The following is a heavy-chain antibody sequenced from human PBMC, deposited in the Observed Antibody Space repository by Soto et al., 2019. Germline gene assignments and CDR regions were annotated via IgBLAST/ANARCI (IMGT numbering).Heavy chain of an antibody. CDR2: ISSTSSSK. J-gene: IGHJ3*02. V-gene: IGHV3-48*01. D-gene: IGHD4-17*01. CDR3: AREASPTTFDI. Sequence: PGGSLRLSCAASGFTFRNYAMNWVRQAPGKGLEWVSYISSTSSSKYYADSVKGRFTISRDSAKNSVYMEVNSLRAEDTAVYYCAREASPTTFDIWGQGTMVTVSS. CDR1: GFTFRNYA.